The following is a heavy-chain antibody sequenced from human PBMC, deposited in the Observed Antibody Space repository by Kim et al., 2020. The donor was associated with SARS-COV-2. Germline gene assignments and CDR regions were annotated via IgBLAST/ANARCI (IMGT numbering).Heavy chain of an antibody. D-gene: IGHD2-21*02. CDR2: IIPIFGTA. CDR1: GGTFSSYA. Sequence: SVKVSCKASGGTFSSYAISWVRQAPGQGLEWMGGIIPIFGTANYAQKFQGRVTITADESTSTAYMELSSLRSEDTAVYYCARDRRVTGYYYYYGMDVWGQGTTVTVSS. CDR3: ARDRRVTGYYYYYGMDV. V-gene: IGHV1-69*13. J-gene: IGHJ6*02.